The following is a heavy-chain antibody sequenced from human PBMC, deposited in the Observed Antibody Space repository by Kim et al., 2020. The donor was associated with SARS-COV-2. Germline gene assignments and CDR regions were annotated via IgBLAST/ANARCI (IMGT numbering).Heavy chain of an antibody. CDR2: INHSGST. CDR1: GGSFSGYY. CDR3: ARGSDVVFDY. J-gene: IGHJ4*02. V-gene: IGHV4-34*01. Sequence: SETLSLTCAVYGGSFSGYYWSWIRQPPGKGLEWIGEINHSGSTNYNPSLKSRVTISVDTSKNQFSLKLSSVTAADTAVYYCARGSDVVFDYWGQGTLVTVSS. D-gene: IGHD2-15*01.